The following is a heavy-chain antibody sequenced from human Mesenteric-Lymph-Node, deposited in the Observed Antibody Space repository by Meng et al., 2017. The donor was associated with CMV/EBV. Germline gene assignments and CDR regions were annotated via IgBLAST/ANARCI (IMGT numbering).Heavy chain of an antibody. CDR2: IYYSGST. CDR3: ASLWAARPDYYYGMDV. J-gene: IGHJ6*02. V-gene: IGHV4-59*01. Sequence: SETLSLTCTVSGGSISSYYWSWIRQPPGKGLEWIGHIYYSGSTDYNPSLKSRVTISVDTSKNQFSLKLSSVTAADTAVYYCASLWAARPDYYYGMDVWGQGTTVTVSS. CDR1: GGSISSYY. D-gene: IGHD6-6*01.